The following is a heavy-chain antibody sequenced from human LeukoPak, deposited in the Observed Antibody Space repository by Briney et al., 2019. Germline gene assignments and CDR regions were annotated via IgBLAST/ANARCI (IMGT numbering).Heavy chain of an antibody. V-gene: IGHV4-59*01. CDR1: GGSFSGYY. D-gene: IGHD4-17*01. J-gene: IGHJ5*02. CDR3: ARARGDYGYNWFDP. Sequence: SETLSLTCAVYGGSFSGYYWSWIRQPPGKGLEWIGYIYYSGSTNYNPSLKSRVTISVDTSKNQFSLKLSSVTAADTAVYYCARARGDYGYNWFDPWGQGTLVTVSS. CDR2: IYYSGST.